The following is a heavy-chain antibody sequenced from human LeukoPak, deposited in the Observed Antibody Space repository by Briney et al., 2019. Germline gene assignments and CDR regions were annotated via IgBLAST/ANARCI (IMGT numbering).Heavy chain of an antibody. D-gene: IGHD3-16*01. V-gene: IGHV1-69*05. CDR3: ARDAALGYYYYYMDV. J-gene: IGHJ6*03. CDR2: IIPIFGPA. Sequence: VASVKVSCKASGGTFSSYATSWVRQAPGQGLEWMGRIIPIFGPANYAQKFQGRVTITTDESTSTAYMELSSLRSEDTAVYYCARDAALGYYYYYMDVWGKGTTVTVSS. CDR1: GGTFSSYA.